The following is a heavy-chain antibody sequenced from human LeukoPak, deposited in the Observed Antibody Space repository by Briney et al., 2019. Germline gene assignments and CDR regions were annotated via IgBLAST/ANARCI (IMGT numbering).Heavy chain of an antibody. CDR1: GGSISSYY. V-gene: IGHV4-4*07. Sequence: SETLSLTCTVSGGSISSYYWSWIRQPAGKGLEWIGRIYTSGSTNYNPSRKSRVTMSVDTSKNQFSLKLSSVTAADTAVYYWARWGVSSGSYHMDYYYYMDVWGKGTTVTVSS. CDR2: IYTSGST. CDR3: ARWGVSSGSYHMDYYYYMDV. J-gene: IGHJ6*03. D-gene: IGHD1-26*01.